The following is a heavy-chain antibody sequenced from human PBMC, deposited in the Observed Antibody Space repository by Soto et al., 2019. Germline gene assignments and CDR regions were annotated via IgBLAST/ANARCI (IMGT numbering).Heavy chain of an antibody. J-gene: IGHJ6*02. CDR3: AKEEGLPTGYYYYGTDV. CDR2: ISYDGSNK. CDR1: GFTFSSYG. D-gene: IGHD5-12*01. Sequence: VGSLRLSCAASGFTFSSYGMHWVRQAPGKGLEWVAVISYDGSNKYYADSVKGRFTISRDNSKNTLYLQMNSLRAEDTAVYYCAKEEGLPTGYYYYGTDVWGQGTTVTVSS. V-gene: IGHV3-30*18.